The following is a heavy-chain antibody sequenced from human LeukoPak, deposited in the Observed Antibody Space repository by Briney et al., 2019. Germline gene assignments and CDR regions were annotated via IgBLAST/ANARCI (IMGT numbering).Heavy chain of an antibody. Sequence: PGRSLRLSCAASGFMFSRLGMRWVRQAPGEWLEWVAMIWHDGSVEEYADSVKGRFTISRDNSQNTLYLQMNSLRDDDTAVYYCAKEGDQFRGYLDAWGKGTTVTVSS. CDR3: AKEGDQFRGYLDA. V-gene: IGHV3-33*03. CDR2: IWHDGSVE. J-gene: IGHJ6*03. CDR1: GFMFSRLG. D-gene: IGHD3-16*01.